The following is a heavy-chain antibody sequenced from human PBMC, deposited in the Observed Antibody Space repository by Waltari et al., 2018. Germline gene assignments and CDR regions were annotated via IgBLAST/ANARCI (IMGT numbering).Heavy chain of an antibody. Sequence: EVQLVQSGAEVKKPGATVTISCKASGYPFIDYFMHWVPQAPGKGLEWVGRIDPEDGETVYAEKFQGRVTITADTSTDTSYLELSSLRSDDTAVYYCAPLPGGSGQTFDYWGQGTLLTVSS. CDR1: GYPFIDYF. CDR3: APLPGGSGQTFDY. V-gene: IGHV1-69-2*01. D-gene: IGHD3-10*01. J-gene: IGHJ4*02. CDR2: IDPEDGET.